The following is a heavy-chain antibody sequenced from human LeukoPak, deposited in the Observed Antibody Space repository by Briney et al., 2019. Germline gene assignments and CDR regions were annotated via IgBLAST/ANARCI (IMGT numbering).Heavy chain of an antibody. CDR3: ARDQVDAFDI. CDR1: GFTFSSYA. J-gene: IGHJ3*02. Sequence: GGSLRLSCAAPGFTFSSYAMHWVRQAPGKGLEWVAVISYDGSNKYYADSVKGRFTISRDNSKNTLYLQMNSLRAEDTAVYYCARDQVDAFDIWGQGTMVTVSS. V-gene: IGHV3-30-3*01. CDR2: ISYDGSNK.